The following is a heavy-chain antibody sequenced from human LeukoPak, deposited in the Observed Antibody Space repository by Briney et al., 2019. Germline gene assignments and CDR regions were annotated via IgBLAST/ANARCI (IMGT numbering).Heavy chain of an antibody. V-gene: IGHV3-23*01. D-gene: IGHD2-15*01. CDR1: GITIRTYA. CDR3: ARDLDYCSGGSCYGNYFDY. J-gene: IGHJ4*02. Sequence: GGSLRLSCAASGITIRTYAMSWVRQAPGKGLEWVSSLSGGGGGSYYADSVKGRVTVSRDDSKNTLYLQMNSLRSDDTAVYYCARDLDYCSGGSCYGNYFDYWGQGTLVTVSS. CDR2: LSGGGGGS.